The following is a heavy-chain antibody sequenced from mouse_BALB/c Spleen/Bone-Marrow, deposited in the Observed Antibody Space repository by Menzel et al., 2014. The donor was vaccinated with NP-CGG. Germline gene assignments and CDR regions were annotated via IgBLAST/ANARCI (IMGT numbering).Heavy chain of an antibody. J-gene: IGHJ2*01. Sequence: VQLQQSGAELVRSGASVKLSCTASGSNIKDYYMNWVKQRPEQGLEWIGWIDPENGDTEYAPKFQGKATMTADTSSNTAYLQLSSLTSEDTGVNYCNADPITWGQGTTLTVSS. CDR3: NADPIT. CDR2: IDPENGDT. CDR1: GSNIKDYY. V-gene: IGHV14-4*02.